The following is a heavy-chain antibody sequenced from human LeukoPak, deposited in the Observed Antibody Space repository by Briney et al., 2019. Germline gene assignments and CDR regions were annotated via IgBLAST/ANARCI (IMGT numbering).Heavy chain of an antibody. CDR1: GYTFTSYD. J-gene: IGHJ5*02. V-gene: IGHV1-8*01. CDR3: ARASYSSSWYWFDP. CDR2: MNPNSGNT. Sequence: ASVKVSCKASGYTFTSYDINWVRQATGQGLEWMGWMNPNSGNTGYAQKFQGRVTMTRNTSVSTAYMELSSLRYEDTAAYYCARASYSSSWYWFDPWGQGTLVTVSS. D-gene: IGHD6-13*01.